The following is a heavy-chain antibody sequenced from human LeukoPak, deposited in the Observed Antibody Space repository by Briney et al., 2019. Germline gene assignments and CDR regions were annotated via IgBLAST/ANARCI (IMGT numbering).Heavy chain of an antibody. CDR2: INPNSGGT. D-gene: IGHD6-13*01. CDR3: AGRYSRHPAPYYYYYYMDV. CDR1: GYTFTGYY. Sequence: ASVKVSCKASGYTFTGYYMHWVRQAPGQGLEWMGWINPNSGGTNYAQKFQGRVTMTRDTSISTAYMELSRLRSDDTAVYYCAGRYSRHPAPYYYYYYMDVWGKGTTVTVSS. J-gene: IGHJ6*03. V-gene: IGHV1-2*02.